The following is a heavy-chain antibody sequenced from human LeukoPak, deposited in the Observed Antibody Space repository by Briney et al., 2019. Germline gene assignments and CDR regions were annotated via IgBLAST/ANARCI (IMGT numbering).Heavy chain of an antibody. V-gene: IGHV3-11*04. Sequence: GGSLRLSCEASGFTFSDYYMSWIRQAPGKGLEWVSHIKGIGPTTYYADSVRGQFTISRDNAKNSLFLQMNSLRVDDTAIYYCARAGEMRYMDVWGKGTAVAVSS. CDR1: GFTFSDYY. J-gene: IGHJ6*03. CDR3: ARAGEMRYMDV. CDR2: IKGIGPTT. D-gene: IGHD5-24*01.